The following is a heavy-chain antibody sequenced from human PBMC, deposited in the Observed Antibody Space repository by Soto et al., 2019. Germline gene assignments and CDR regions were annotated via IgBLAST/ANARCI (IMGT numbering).Heavy chain of an antibody. J-gene: IGHJ5*02. CDR3: AHSIAAAGTIHA. CDR2: IYWDDDK. D-gene: IGHD6-13*01. CDR1: VSARSTRAVG. V-gene: IGHV2-5*02. Sequence: SGPTRVNQTQTLTLTCTFSVSARSTRAVGGGWLRQPPGKALEWLALIYWDDDKRYSPSLKSRLTITKDTSKNQVVLTMTNMDPVDTATYYCAHSIAAAGTIHAWGQGTLVTVSS.